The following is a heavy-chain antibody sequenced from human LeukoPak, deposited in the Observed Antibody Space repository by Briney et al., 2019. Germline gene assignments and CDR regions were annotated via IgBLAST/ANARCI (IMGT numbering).Heavy chain of an antibody. D-gene: IGHD6-6*01. Sequence: PGGSLRLSCAASGFTFSSYGMHWVRQAPGKGLEWVSYITSSGDTIYYADSVKGRFTISRDNAKNSVYLQMNSLRAEDTAVYYCAKDEDKGSSSAPDYWGQGTLVTVSS. CDR2: ITSSGDTI. J-gene: IGHJ4*02. V-gene: IGHV3-48*01. CDR3: AKDEDKGSSSAPDY. CDR1: GFTFSSYG.